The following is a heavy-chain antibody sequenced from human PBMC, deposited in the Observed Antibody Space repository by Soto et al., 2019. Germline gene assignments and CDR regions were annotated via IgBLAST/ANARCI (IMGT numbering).Heavy chain of an antibody. V-gene: IGHV4-39*01. D-gene: IGHD3-10*01. CDR1: TDSSSFTNSY. CDR3: ARHRIEVVWRGFDF. J-gene: IGHJ4*02. CDR2: SPYNGGT. Sequence: PSETLSLTCTVSTDSSSFTNSYWGWIRQPPGKGLQWIGSSPYNGGTLYSPSLKGRVVISFDTSKKQSSLQVTSVTAADTAVYFCARHRIEVVWRGFDFWGQGSPVTVSS.